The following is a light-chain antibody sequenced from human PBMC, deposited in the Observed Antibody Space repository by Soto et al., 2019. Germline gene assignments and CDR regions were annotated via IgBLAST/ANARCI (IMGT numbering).Light chain of an antibody. Sequence: DIPMTQSPSSLSASVGDRITITCQASQDISNRLNWYHQKPGKAPNLLIYDASNLAAGVPSGFSGSGYGKHCTFTISSLQPEDIVTYYCQNCFTVPYTFGQGTKLEIK. CDR3: QNCFTVPYT. V-gene: IGKV1-33*01. CDR2: DAS. J-gene: IGKJ2*01. CDR1: QDISNR.